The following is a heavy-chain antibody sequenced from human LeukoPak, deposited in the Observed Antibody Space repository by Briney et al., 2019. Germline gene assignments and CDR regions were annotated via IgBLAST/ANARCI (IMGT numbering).Heavy chain of an antibody. D-gene: IGHD3-10*01. CDR2: INPNSGVT. CDR3: ARDRGRANYYGSGSYGRYYYYMDV. J-gene: IGHJ6*03. V-gene: IGHV1-2*02. CDR1: GYTFTDYY. Sequence: ASVKVSCKASGYTFTDYYMHWVRQAPGQGLEWMGWINPNSGVTNYAQKFQGRVTMTRDTSINTAYMELSRLRSDDTAVYYCARDRGRANYYGSGSYGRYYYYMDVWGKGTTVTVSS.